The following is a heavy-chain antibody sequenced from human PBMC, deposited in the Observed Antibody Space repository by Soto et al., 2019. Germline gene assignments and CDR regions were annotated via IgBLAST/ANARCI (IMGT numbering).Heavy chain of an antibody. J-gene: IGHJ6*02. CDR1: GFTFSSYG. D-gene: IGHD2-21*02. CDR3: ARSTARGGDPFPYGMDV. V-gene: IGHV3-33*01. CDR2: IWYDGSNK. Sequence: QVQLVESGGGVVQPGRSLRLSCAASGFTFSSYGMHWVRQAPGKGLEWVAVIWYDGSNKYYADSVKGRFTISRDNSKNTLFLQMSSLRAEDTSVYYCARSTARGGDPFPYGMDVWGQGTTVTVSS.